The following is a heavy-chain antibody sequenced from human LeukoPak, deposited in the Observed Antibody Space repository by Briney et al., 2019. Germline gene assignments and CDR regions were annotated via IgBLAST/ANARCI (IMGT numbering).Heavy chain of an antibody. V-gene: IGHV1-69*05. D-gene: IGHD4-11*01. Sequence: ASVKVSCKASGYTFTSYDINWVRQAPGQGLEWMGGIIPIFGTANYAQKFQGRVTITTDESTSTAYMELSSLRSEDTAVYYCARSGYSRISHYYYMDVWGKGTTVTVSS. CDR2: IIPIFGTA. J-gene: IGHJ6*03. CDR3: ARSGYSRISHYYYMDV. CDR1: GYTFTSYD.